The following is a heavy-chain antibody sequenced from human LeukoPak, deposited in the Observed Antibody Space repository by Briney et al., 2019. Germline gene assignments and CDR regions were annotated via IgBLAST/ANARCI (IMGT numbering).Heavy chain of an antibody. Sequence: ASVKDSCKASGYTFTSYGISWVRQAPGQGLEWMGWISAYNGNTNYAQKLQGRVTMTTDTSTSTAYMELRSLRSDDTAVYYCARYSDYGDLLGDCGAFDIWGQGTMVTVSS. CDR2: ISAYNGNT. CDR1: GYTFTSYG. J-gene: IGHJ3*02. V-gene: IGHV1-18*01. CDR3: ARYSDYGDLLGDCGAFDI. D-gene: IGHD4-17*01.